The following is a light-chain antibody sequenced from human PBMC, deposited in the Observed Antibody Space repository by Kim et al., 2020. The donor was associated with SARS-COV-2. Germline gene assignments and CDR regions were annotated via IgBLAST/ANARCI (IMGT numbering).Light chain of an antibody. J-gene: IGLJ3*02. Sequence: GETVTISCTRSTGRIANNYIQWYQQRPGSAPTTVIYGDDRRPSGVPDRFSGSVDRSTNSASLTISGLKTEDEADYYCQSYDIFIQVFGGGTQLTVL. CDR3: QSYDIFIQV. V-gene: IGLV6-57*03. CDR2: GDD. CDR1: TGRIANNY.